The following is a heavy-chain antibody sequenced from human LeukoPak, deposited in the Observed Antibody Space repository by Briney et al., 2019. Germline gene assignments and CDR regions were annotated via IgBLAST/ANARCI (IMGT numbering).Heavy chain of an antibody. CDR3: ATFNVVVAAGFDY. V-gene: IGHV3-23*01. J-gene: IGHJ4*02. CDR1: GFTFSNYG. Sequence: PGGSLRLSCAASGFTFSNYGMNWVRQTPGKGLEWVSGIGGSGGYHTYYADSVRGRFTISRDNSRNTLYVQMNSLRAEDTAVYYCATFNVVVAAGFDYWGQGTLVTVSS. CDR2: IGGSGGYHT. D-gene: IGHD2-15*01.